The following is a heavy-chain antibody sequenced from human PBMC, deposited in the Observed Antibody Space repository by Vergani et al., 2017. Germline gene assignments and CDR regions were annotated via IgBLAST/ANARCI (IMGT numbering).Heavy chain of an antibody. Sequence: VQLVESGGGLVKPGGSLRLSCAASGFTFSSYWMSWVRQAPGKGLEWVANIKQDGSEKYYVDSVKGRFTISRDNAKNSLYLQMNSLRAEDTAVYYCARDSKYSSSSFDYWGQGTLVTVSS. CDR1: GFTFSSYW. V-gene: IGHV3-7*01. CDR3: ARDSKYSSSSFDY. D-gene: IGHD6-6*01. CDR2: IKQDGSEK. J-gene: IGHJ4*02.